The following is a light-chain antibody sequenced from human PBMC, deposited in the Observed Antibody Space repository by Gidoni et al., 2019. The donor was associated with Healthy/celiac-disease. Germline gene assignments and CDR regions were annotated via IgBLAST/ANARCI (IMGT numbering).Light chain of an antibody. V-gene: IGLV3-1*01. CDR2: QDS. J-gene: IGLJ2*01. CDR1: KLGDKY. CDR3: QAWDSSTVV. Sequence: SYELTQRPSVSVSPGQTDSITCSGDKLGDKYACWYQQKPGQSPVLVIYQDSKRPSGIPERFSGSNSGNTSTLTIVGTQSIDAADYYCQAWDSSTVVFVGWTKLTVL.